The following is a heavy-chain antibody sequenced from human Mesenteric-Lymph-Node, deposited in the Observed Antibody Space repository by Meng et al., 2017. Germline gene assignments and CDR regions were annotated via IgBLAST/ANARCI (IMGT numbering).Heavy chain of an antibody. CDR3: ARPPPRTENWYLDL. Sequence: QVQLVESGGGVVQPGRSLRLSCAASGFTFSSCAMHWVRQAPGKGLEWVAVISYDGNTAYYADSVKGRFTVSRDNSKNTLALQMNSLRPEDTAVYYCARPPPRTENWYLDLWGRGTLVTVSS. CDR2: ISYDGNTA. CDR1: GFTFSSCA. J-gene: IGHJ2*01. V-gene: IGHV3-30*04.